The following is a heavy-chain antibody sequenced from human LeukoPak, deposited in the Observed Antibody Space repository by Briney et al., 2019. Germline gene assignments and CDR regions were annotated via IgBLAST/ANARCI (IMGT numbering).Heavy chain of an antibody. V-gene: IGHV3-30-3*01. Sequence: GGSLRLSCAASGFTFSSYAMHWVRQAPGKGLEWVAVISYDGSNKYYADSVKGRFTISRDNSKNTLYLQMNSLRAEDTAVYYCARALNYIVVVPAAIRVDTVYGMDVWGQGTTVTVSS. CDR3: ARALNYIVVVPAAIRVDTVYGMDV. CDR2: ISYDGSNK. J-gene: IGHJ6*02. D-gene: IGHD2-2*02. CDR1: GFTFSSYA.